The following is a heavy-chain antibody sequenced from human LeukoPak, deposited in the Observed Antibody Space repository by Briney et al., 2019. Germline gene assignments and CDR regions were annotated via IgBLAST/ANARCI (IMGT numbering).Heavy chain of an antibody. CDR2: IKQDGSEK. J-gene: IGHJ5*02. Sequence: GGSLRLSCVGYGFTFDYWMSWVRQAPGKGLEWVANIKQDGSEKYYVDSVKGRFTISRDNAKNSLYLQMNSLRAEDTAVYYCARIYDSSGYNWFDPWGQGTLVTVSS. CDR3: ARIYDSSGYNWFDP. V-gene: IGHV3-7*01. D-gene: IGHD3-22*01. CDR1: GFTFDYW.